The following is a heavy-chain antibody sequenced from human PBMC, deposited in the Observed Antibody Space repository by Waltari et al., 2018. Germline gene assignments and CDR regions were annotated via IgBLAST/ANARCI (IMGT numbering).Heavy chain of an antibody. V-gene: IGHV4-61*09. J-gene: IGHJ4*02. Sequence: QVQLRESGPGLVTPSQTLSLTCTVSGASVTVGAYYWVWIRQPAGKGLEWIGQIYTSGDARHKSSLKGRLTVSLDSSTNQFSLTLSSVTAADTAVYYCARGGWQGTLDAYYDYWGQGSLVTVSS. CDR2: IYTSGDA. D-gene: IGHD6-19*01. CDR1: GASVTVGAYY. CDR3: ARGGWQGTLDAYYDY.